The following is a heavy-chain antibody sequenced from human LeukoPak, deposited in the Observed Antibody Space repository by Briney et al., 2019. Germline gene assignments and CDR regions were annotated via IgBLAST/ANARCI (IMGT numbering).Heavy chain of an antibody. J-gene: IGHJ3*02. CDR2: IIPILGIA. D-gene: IGHD3-22*01. CDR3: ARAIYYDSSGYYSRGAFDI. Sequence: AASVKVSCKASGGTFSSYAISWVRQAPGQGLEWMGRIIPILGIANYAQKFQGRVTITADKSTSTAYMGLSSLRSEDTAVYYCARAIYYDSSGYYSRGAFDIWGQGTMVTVSS. V-gene: IGHV1-69*04. CDR1: GGTFSSYA.